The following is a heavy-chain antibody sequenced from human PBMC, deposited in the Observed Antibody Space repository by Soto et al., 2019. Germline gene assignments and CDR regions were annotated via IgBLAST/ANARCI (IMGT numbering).Heavy chain of an antibody. CDR2: INPSGGST. D-gene: IGHD1-26*01. Sequence: ALVKVSCKASGYTFTSYYMHWVRQAPGQGLEWMGIINPSGGSTSYAQKFQGRVTMTRDTFTSTVYMELSSLRSEDTAVYYCARVWEPDAFDIWGQGTMVTVSS. V-gene: IGHV1-46*01. CDR3: ARVWEPDAFDI. J-gene: IGHJ3*02. CDR1: GYTFTSYY.